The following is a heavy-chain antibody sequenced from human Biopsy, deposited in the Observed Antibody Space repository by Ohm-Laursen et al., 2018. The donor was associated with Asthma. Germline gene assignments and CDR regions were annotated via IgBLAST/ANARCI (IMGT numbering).Heavy chain of an antibody. V-gene: IGHV3-30*18. D-gene: IGHD5-12*01. Sequence: GQTLSLTCAASGFMFRSFGMHWVRQAPGKGLEWVAVISYDGNHKFYEDSVKGRFTISRDNSKNTLYLQTNSLRTEDTAVYYCAKRRGYSGHDNDYWGQGTLVIVSS. CDR1: GFMFRSFG. J-gene: IGHJ4*02. CDR3: AKRRGYSGHDNDY. CDR2: ISYDGNHK.